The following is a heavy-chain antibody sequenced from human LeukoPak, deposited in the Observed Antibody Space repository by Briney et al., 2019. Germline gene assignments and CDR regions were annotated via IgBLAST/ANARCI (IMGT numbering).Heavy chain of an antibody. Sequence: GGSLRLSCAASGFTFSSYSMTWVRQAPGKGLEWVSSISSSSSYIYYADSVKGRFTISRDNAKNSLYLQMNSLRAEDTAVYYCAKEKHYYDSSGYAYWGQGTLVTVSS. D-gene: IGHD3-22*01. J-gene: IGHJ4*02. CDR2: ISSSSSYI. CDR3: AKEKHYYDSSGYAY. V-gene: IGHV3-21*04. CDR1: GFTFSSYS.